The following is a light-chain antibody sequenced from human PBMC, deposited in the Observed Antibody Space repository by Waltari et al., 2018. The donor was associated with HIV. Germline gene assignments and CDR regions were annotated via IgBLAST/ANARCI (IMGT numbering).Light chain of an antibody. CDR3: QQSNTPPYT. CDR2: ASS. V-gene: IGKV1-39*01. CDR1: QTVSIY. J-gene: IGKJ2*01. Sequence: DIQMTQSPSSLSASLGDRVTITCRASQTVSIYVNWYQQKAGKGPNLLIYASSSLQSGVPSRFSGGGSGTNFTLTITTVEPEDFATYYCQQSNTPPYTFGQGTRVDLK.